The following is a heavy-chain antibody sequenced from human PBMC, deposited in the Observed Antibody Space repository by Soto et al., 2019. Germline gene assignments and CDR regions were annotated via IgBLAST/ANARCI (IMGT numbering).Heavy chain of an antibody. CDR3: TTASWIRHYYYGMDV. V-gene: IGHV3-15*01. D-gene: IGHD5-18*01. CDR1: GFTFSNAW. CDR2: IKSKTDGGTT. J-gene: IGHJ6*02. Sequence: GGSLRLSCAASGFTFSNAWMSWVRQAPGKGLEWVGRIKSKTDGGTTDYAAPVKGRFTISRDDSKNTLYLQMNSLKTEDTAVYYRTTASWIRHYYYGMDVWGQGTTVPVSS.